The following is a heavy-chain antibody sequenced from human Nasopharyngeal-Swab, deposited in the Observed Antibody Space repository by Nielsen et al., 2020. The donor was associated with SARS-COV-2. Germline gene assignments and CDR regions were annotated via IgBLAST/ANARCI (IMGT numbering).Heavy chain of an antibody. J-gene: IGHJ4*02. CDR2: IRSKAYGGTT. D-gene: IGHD6-13*01. V-gene: IGHV3-49*02. CDR3: TRPYSSSWYYFDH. Sequence: WICQPPGKGLEWVGFIRSKAYGGTTEYAASVKGRFTISRDDSKSIAYLQMNSLKTEDTAVYYCTRPYSSSWYYFDHWGQGTLVTVSS.